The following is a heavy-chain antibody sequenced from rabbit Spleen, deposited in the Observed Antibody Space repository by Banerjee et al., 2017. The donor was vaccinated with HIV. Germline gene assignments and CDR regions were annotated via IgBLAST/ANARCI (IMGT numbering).Heavy chain of an antibody. V-gene: IGHV1S40*01. D-gene: IGHD8-1*01. J-gene: IGHJ6*01. CDR3: ARDSGSSFSSYGMDL. Sequence: QSLEESGGGLVQPEGSLALTCKASGFSFSSSDYICWVRQAPGKGLEWISCIAGSSSGDTYYASWAKGRFTISKTSSTTVTLQMTSLTAADTATYFCARDSGSSFSSYGMDLWGPGTLVTVS. CDR2: IAGSSSGDT. CDR1: GFSFSSSDY.